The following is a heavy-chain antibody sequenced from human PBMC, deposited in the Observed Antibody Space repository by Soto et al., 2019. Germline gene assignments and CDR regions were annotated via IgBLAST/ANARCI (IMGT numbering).Heavy chain of an antibody. CDR3: ARSYYYDSSGYPFYFDY. CDR2: IIPIFGTA. Sequence: QVQLVQSGAEVKKPGSSVKVSCKASGGTFSSYAISWVRQAPGQGLEWMLGIIPIFGTANYAQKFRGRVKLNADEPPSTAYMEMRSMRSEDTAVYYCARSYYYDSSGYPFYFDYWGQGTLVTVSS. CDR1: GGTFSSYA. V-gene: IGHV1-69*01. D-gene: IGHD3-22*01. J-gene: IGHJ4*02.